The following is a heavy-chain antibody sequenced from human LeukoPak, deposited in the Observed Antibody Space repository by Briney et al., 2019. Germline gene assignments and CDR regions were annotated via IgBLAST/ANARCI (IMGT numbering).Heavy chain of an antibody. V-gene: IGHV1-3*01. CDR2: INGGNGNT. D-gene: IGHD2-2*01. Sequence: ASVKVSCKASGYTFANYGVHWVRHAPGQRLEWMGWINGGNGNTNYAQRFQGRVTMTTDASTSTAYMELRSLRSDDTAVYYCARDCSTSCCPPFNYWGQGTLVTVSS. CDR1: GYTFANYG. CDR3: ARDCSTSCCPPFNY. J-gene: IGHJ4*02.